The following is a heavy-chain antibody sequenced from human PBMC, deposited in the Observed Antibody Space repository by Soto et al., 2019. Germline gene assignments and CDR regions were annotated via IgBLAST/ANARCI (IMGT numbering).Heavy chain of an antibody. Sequence: GGSLRLSCAASGFTFSNYAMSWVRQAPGKGLEWVSGLSDGGGSTFYADSVKGRFTISRDNAKNTLYLQMNSLRAEDTAVYYCAKGSVPNYWGQGTLVTVSS. CDR1: GFTFSNYA. J-gene: IGHJ4*02. CDR2: LSDGGGST. D-gene: IGHD2-15*01. CDR3: AKGSVPNY. V-gene: IGHV3-23*01.